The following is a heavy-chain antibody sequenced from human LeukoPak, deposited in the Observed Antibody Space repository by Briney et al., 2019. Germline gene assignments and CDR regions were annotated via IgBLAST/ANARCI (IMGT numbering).Heavy chain of an antibody. CDR3: ARDDTSSGYYEFGY. V-gene: IGHV3-23*01. J-gene: IGHJ4*02. Sequence: GGSLRLSCAASGFTFSSYAMSWVRQAPGKGLEWVSDINGSGSRTYYVDSVKGRFTISRDNSKNTLYLQMNSLRAEDTAVYYCARDDTSSGYYEFGYWGQGTLVTVSS. CDR2: INGSGSRT. D-gene: IGHD6-19*01. CDR1: GFTFSSYA.